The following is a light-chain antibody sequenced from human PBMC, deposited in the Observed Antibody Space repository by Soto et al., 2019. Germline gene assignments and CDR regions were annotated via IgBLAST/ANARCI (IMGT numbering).Light chain of an antibody. CDR2: AAS. CDR3: QQSYGTPWT. CDR1: QSITTY. Sequence: DIQMTQSPSSLSASVGDRVTVTCRASQSITTYLNWYQQKPGKAPKLLIYAASSLQSGVPSRFSGSGSGTEFTLPITSLQPEDFATYICQQSYGTPWTFGQGTKGAIK. J-gene: IGKJ1*01. V-gene: IGKV1-39*01.